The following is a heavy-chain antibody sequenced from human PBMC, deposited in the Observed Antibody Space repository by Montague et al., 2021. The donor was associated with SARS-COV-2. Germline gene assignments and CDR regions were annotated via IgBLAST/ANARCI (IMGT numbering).Heavy chain of an antibody. CDR2: IYTSGGT. D-gene: IGHD2-15*01. V-gene: IGHV4-61*02. CDR1: GDSISSGTHY. J-gene: IGHJ5*02. Sequence: TLSLTCTVSGDSISSGTHYWSWIRQPAGKGLEWIGRIYTSGGTNYNPSLKSRVTISVDTSKNQFSLKLSSVTAADTAVYYCAREAPGRCSGGSCSLDNWFDPWGQGTLVTVSS. CDR3: AREAPGRCSGGSCSLDNWFDP.